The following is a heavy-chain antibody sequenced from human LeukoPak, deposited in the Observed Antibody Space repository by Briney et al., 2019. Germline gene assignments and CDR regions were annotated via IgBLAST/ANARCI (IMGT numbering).Heavy chain of an antibody. Sequence: MASETLSLTCSVSGGSISSSSSYWGWIRQPPGKGLEWIGSIYYSGSSFDNPALKSRVTISVDASKNQFSLKLSSVTAADTAVYYCASTRRGYSGCHYWGQGTLVTVSS. CDR3: ASTRRGYSGCHY. V-gene: IGHV4-39*01. J-gene: IGHJ4*02. CDR1: GGSISSSSSY. D-gene: IGHD5-12*01. CDR2: IYYSGSS.